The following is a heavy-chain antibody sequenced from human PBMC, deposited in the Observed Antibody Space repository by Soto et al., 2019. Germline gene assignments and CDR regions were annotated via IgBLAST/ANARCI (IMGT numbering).Heavy chain of an antibody. D-gene: IGHD2-21*01. CDR3: AGVLSPQGEFFYDAFDV. J-gene: IGHJ3*01. Sequence: EVQLVESGGGLVQPGESLRLSCAASGFTFSAFWMTWLRQAPGKGLEWVPNIKRDGTVTHYGDSVEGRCTLSRDNAQNSLFLQLNSLRPEDTAMDYCAGVLSPQGEFFYDAFDVWGQGTVVTVSS. V-gene: IGHV3-7*04. CDR1: GFTFSAFW. CDR2: IKRDGTVT.